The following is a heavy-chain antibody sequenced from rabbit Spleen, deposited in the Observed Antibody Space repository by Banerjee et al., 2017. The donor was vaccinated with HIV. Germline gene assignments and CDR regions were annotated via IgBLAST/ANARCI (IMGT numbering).Heavy chain of an antibody. CDR1: GFSFNSYG. D-gene: IGHD4-1*01. CDR2: IDPVFGSI. CDR3: VRDRHSGGWGVPLYYFNL. J-gene: IGHJ4*01. V-gene: IGHV1S7*01. Sequence: QSLEESGGGLVKPGASLTLTCKASGFSFNSYGLSWVRQAPGKGLEWIGYIDPVFGSIYYASWAKGRFTISSHNAQNTLYLQLNSLTAADTATYFCVRDRHSGGWGVPLYYFNLWGPGTLVTVS.